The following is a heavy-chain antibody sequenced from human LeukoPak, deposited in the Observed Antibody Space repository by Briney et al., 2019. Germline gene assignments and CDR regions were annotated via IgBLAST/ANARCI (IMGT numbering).Heavy chain of an antibody. CDR1: GYTFTSYG. J-gene: IGHJ4*02. V-gene: IGHV1-18*01. D-gene: IGHD6-19*01. CDR3: AREMYSSGLIHY. CDR2: ISAYNGNT. Sequence: ASVKVSYKASGYTFTSYGITWVRQAPGQGLEWMGWISAYNGNTNYAQNLQGRVTMTTDTSTSTAYMELRSLRSDDTAVYYCAREMYSSGLIHYWGQGTLVTVSS.